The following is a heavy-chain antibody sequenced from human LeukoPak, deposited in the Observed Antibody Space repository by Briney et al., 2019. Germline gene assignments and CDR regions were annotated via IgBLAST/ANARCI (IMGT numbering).Heavy chain of an antibody. CDR3: ATEAPRSYYFDY. J-gene: IGHJ4*01. Sequence: ASVKVSCKASGHTFTNYHIHWVRQAPGQGVEWMGAVYATGGVAINTQTFPVRVTMTRDTSTGTVYMELSSLRFEDTAIYYCATEAPRSYYFDYWSQGIQVAVSS. CDR2: VYATGGVA. V-gene: IGHV1-46*01. CDR1: GHTFTNYH.